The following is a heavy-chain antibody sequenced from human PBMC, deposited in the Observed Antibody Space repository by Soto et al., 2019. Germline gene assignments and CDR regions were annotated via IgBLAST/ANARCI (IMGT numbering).Heavy chain of an antibody. J-gene: IGHJ3*01. D-gene: IGHD3-16*01. V-gene: IGHV3-23*01. CDR2: ISDSGTTI. CDR3: AKGDHDDGGTYYGVWGAFSV. CDR1: GFTFSNFA. Sequence: EEQLLESGGGLVQPGGSLRVSCTASGFTFSNFAMSWVRQAPGKGLEWVSAISDSGTTIHYADSVKGRFTISRENSKNTLYLQMNSLRGEDTAMYYCAKGDHDDGGTYYGVWGAFSVGGQGTMVTVSS.